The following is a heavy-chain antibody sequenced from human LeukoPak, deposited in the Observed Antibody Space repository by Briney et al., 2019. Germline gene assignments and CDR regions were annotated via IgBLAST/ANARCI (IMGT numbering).Heavy chain of an antibody. Sequence: GSGPTLVNPTQTLTLTCSFSGFSLSTSGLCVSWIRQPPGKALEWLARIDWDDDKYYSTSLKTRLTISRDTSKNQVVLTMTNMDPVDTATYYWAREFRGWYGGGYYFDYWGQGTLVTVSS. V-gene: IGHV2-70*11. CDR3: AREFRGWYGGGYYFDY. D-gene: IGHD6-19*01. CDR1: GFSLSTSGLC. CDR2: IDWDDDK. J-gene: IGHJ4*02.